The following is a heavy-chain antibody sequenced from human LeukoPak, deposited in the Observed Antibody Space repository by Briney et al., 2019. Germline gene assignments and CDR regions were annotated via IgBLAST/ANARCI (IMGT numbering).Heavy chain of an antibody. CDR1: GGSFSGYY. CDR3: ARAGLWSRIDY. CDR2: INHSGST. Sequence: PSETLSLTCAVYGGSFSGYYWSWTRQPPGKGLEWIGEINHSGSTNYNPSLKSRVTISVDTSKNQFSLKLSSVTAADTAVYYCARAGLWSRIDYWGQGTLVTVSS. D-gene: IGHD5-18*01. V-gene: IGHV4-34*01. J-gene: IGHJ4*02.